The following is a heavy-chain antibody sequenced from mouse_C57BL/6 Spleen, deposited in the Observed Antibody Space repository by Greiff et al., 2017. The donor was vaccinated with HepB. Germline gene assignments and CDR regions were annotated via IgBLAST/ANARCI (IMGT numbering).Heavy chain of an antibody. CDR1: GFSLTSYG. CDR3: ARPSIYDGYYFDY. D-gene: IGHD2-3*01. CDR2: IWSGGST. J-gene: IGHJ2*01. Sequence: VQLQESGPGLVQPSQSLSITCTVSGFSLTSYGVHWVRQSPGKGLEWLGVIWSGGSTDYNAAFISRLSISKDNSKSQVFFKMNSLQADDTAIYYCARPSIYDGYYFDYWGQGTTLTVSS. V-gene: IGHV2-2*01.